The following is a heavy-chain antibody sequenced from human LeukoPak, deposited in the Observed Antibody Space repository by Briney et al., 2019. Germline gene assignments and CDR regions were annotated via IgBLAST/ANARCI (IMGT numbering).Heavy chain of an antibody. Sequence: PSETLSLTCAVYGGSFSGYYWSWIRQPPGKGLEWIGEINHSGSTNYNPSLKSRVTISVDTSKNQFSLKLSSVTAADTAVYYCARGNQRISAAGTHDYWGQGTLVTVSS. J-gene: IGHJ4*02. V-gene: IGHV4-34*01. D-gene: IGHD6-13*01. CDR1: GGSFSGYY. CDR3: ARGNQRISAAGTHDY. CDR2: INHSGST.